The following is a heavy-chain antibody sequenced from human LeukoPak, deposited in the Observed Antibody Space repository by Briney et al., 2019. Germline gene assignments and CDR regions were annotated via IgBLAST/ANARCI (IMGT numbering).Heavy chain of an antibody. D-gene: IGHD2-2*02. CDR2: INHSGST. CDR1: GGSFSGYY. Sequence: PSETLSLTCAVYGGSFSGYYWSWIRQPPGKGLEWIGEINHSGSTNYNPSLKSRVTISVNTSKNQFSLKLSSVTAADTAVYYCARHRFRAPLYFWGQGTMVTVSS. V-gene: IGHV4-34*01. J-gene: IGHJ3*01. CDR3: ARHRFRAPLYF.